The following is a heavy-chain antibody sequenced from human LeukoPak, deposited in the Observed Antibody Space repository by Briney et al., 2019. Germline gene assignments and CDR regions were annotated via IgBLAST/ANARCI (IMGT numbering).Heavy chain of an antibody. CDR1: GGTFSSYA. CDR2: IIPIFGTA. J-gene: IGHJ4*02. CDR3: ARGAVGATENFDY. D-gene: IGHD1-26*01. V-gene: IGHV1-69*13. Sequence: ASVKVSCKASGGTFSSYAISWVRQALGQGLEWMGGIIPIFGTANYAQKFQGRVTITADESTSTAYKELSSLRSEDTAVYYCARGAVGATENFDYWGQGTLVTVSS.